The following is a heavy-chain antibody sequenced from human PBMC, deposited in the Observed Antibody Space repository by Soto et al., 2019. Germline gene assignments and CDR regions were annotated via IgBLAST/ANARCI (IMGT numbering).Heavy chain of an antibody. CDR2: IKQDGSEK. J-gene: IGHJ5*02. CDR1: GFTFSSYW. Sequence: GESLSLSCAASGFTFSSYWMSWVRQAPGKGLEWVANIKQDGSEKYYVDSVKGRFTISRDNAKNSLYLQMNSLRAEDTAVYYCARDRDYYGSGSYYFDPWGQGTLVTVSS. D-gene: IGHD3-10*01. CDR3: ARDRDYYGSGSYYFDP. V-gene: IGHV3-7*05.